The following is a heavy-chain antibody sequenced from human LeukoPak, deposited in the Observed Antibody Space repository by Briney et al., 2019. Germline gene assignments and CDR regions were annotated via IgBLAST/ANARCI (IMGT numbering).Heavy chain of an antibody. CDR3: ARAGYCSGGSCYEAFDI. J-gene: IGHJ3*02. V-gene: IGHV3-21*01. D-gene: IGHD2-15*01. CDR2: ISSSSSYI. Sequence: APGKGLEWVSSISSSSSYIYYADSVKGRFTISRDNAKNSLYLQMNSLRAEDTAVYYCARAGYCSGGSCYEAFDIWGQGTMVTVSS.